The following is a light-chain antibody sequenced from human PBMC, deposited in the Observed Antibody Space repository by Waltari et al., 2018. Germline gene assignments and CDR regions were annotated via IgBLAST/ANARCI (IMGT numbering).Light chain of an antibody. CDR3: CSYAGSNTWL. J-gene: IGLJ3*02. V-gene: IGLV2-23*01. CDR2: EGS. Sequence: QSALTQPASVSGSPGQSITISCTGTSSDVGRYKLVSWYQQHPGKAPTLMIYEGSERPSGVSNRFSGSKSGNTASLTISGLQAEDEADYYCCSYAGSNTWLFGGGTKLTVL. CDR1: SSDVGRYKL.